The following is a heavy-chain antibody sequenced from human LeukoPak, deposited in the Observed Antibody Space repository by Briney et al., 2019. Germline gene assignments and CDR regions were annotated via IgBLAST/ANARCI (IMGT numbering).Heavy chain of an antibody. V-gene: IGHV3-30*02. CDR3: AKDKDSTGYYHDY. CDR2: IPYDGSNK. CDR1: GFTFSNYA. Sequence: GGSLRLSCAASGFTFSNYAMHWVRQAPGKGLEWVAFIPYDGSNKNYADSVEGRFTISRDNSKNTVYLQMNSLRADDTAVYFCAKDKDSTGYYHDYWGQGNLVTVSS. D-gene: IGHD3-22*01. J-gene: IGHJ4*02.